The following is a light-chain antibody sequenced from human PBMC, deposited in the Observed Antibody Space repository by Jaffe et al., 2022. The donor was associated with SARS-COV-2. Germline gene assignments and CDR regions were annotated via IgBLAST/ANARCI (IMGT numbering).Light chain of an antibody. V-gene: IGLV2-23*01. CDR2: EGS. Sequence: QSALTQPASVSGSAGQSITISCTGTSNDVGNYEIVSWYQQHPGKAPKLMIYEGSKRPSGVSIRFSGSKSGNTASLTISGLQTEDEADYYCCSYAGSNTWVFGGGTKLTVL. CDR1: SNDVGNYEI. J-gene: IGLJ3*02. CDR3: CSYAGSNTWV.